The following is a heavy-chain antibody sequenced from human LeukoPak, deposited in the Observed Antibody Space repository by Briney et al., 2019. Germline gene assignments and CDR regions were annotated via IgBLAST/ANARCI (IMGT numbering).Heavy chain of an antibody. J-gene: IGHJ4*02. D-gene: IGHD3-22*01. CDR3: ASYDSSGYSNPD. CDR1: GGSISSYY. CDR2: IYYSGST. Sequence: SSETLSLTCTVSGGSISSYYWGWIRQPPGKGLEWIGSIYYSGSTYYNPSLKSRVTISVDTSKNQFSLKLSSVTAADTAVYYCASYDSSGYSNPDWGQGTLVTVSS. V-gene: IGHV4-39*01.